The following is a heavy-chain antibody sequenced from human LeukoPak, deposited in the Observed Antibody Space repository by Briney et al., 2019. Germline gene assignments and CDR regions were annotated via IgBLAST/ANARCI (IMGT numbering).Heavy chain of an antibody. Sequence: GGSLRLSCAASGFTFSSYAMSWVRQAPGKGLEWVSAISGSGGSTHYADSVKGRFTISRDNSKNTLYLQMNSLRAEDTAVYYCATETYYYDTRDFDYWGQGTLVTVSS. CDR1: GFTFSSYA. CDR2: ISGSGGST. J-gene: IGHJ4*02. V-gene: IGHV3-23*01. D-gene: IGHD3-22*01. CDR3: ATETYYYDTRDFDY.